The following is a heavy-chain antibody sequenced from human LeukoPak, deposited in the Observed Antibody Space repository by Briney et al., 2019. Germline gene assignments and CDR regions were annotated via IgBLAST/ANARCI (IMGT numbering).Heavy chain of an antibody. CDR3: AKDITYYYDSSGYWSLGY. D-gene: IGHD3-22*01. V-gene: IGHV3-43*02. Sequence: PGGSLRLSCAASGFTFDDYAMHWVRQAPGKGLEWVSLISGDGGSTYYADSVKGRFTISRDNSKNSLYLQMNSLRTEDTALYYCAKDITYYYDSSGYWSLGYWGQGTLVTVSS. J-gene: IGHJ4*02. CDR1: GFTFDDYA. CDR2: ISGDGGST.